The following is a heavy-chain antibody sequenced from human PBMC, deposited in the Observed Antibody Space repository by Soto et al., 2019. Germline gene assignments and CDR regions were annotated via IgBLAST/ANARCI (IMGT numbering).Heavy chain of an antibody. CDR3: AKGLSPDNDYVWGSYRPDAFDI. J-gene: IGHJ3*02. CDR1: GFTFRNHA. Sequence: GRSLRLSCAASGFTFRNHAMRWVRQAPGKGLECLSVISGSGSNTYYGDSVKGRFTISRDNSKNTLYLQMNSLRAEDTAVYYCAKGLSPDNDYVWGSYRPDAFDIWGQGTMVTVSS. CDR2: ISGSGSNT. D-gene: IGHD3-16*02. V-gene: IGHV3-23*01.